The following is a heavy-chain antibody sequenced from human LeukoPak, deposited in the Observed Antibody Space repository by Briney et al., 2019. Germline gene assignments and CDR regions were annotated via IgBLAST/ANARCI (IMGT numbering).Heavy chain of an antibody. Sequence: GESLKISCKGSGYSFTSYWIGWVRQMPGKGLEWMGIIYPGDSDTRYSPPFQGQVTISGDKSISTAYLQWSSLKASDTAMYYCARHLRGYSYGQYYYFDYWGQGTLVTVSS. CDR1: GYSFTSYW. J-gene: IGHJ4*02. CDR3: ARHLRGYSYGQYYYFDY. D-gene: IGHD5-18*01. CDR2: IYPGDSDT. V-gene: IGHV5-51*01.